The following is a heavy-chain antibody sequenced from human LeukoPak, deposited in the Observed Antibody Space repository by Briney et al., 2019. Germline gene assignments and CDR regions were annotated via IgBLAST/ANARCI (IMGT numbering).Heavy chain of an antibody. CDR3: ARGIDSYGSDY. D-gene: IGHD5-18*01. V-gene: IGHV3-23*01. CDR1: GFTFSSYA. Sequence: GGSLRLSCAASGFTFSSYAMSWVRQAPGKGLEWVSAISGSGGSTYYADSVKGRFTISRDNAKNSLYLQMNSLRAEDTAVYYCARGIDSYGSDYWGQGTLVTVSS. J-gene: IGHJ4*02. CDR2: ISGSGGST.